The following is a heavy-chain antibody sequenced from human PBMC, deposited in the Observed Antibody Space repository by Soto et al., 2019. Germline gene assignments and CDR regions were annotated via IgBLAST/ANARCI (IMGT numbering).Heavy chain of an antibody. CDR1: GFSLSTSGAG. CDR2: ISWKDEK. V-gene: IGHV2-5*01. D-gene: IGHD1-1*01. J-gene: IGHJ4*01. Sequence: SGPTLVNPTHTLTVTCTFSGFSLSTSGAGVGWIRHSPGKAPQWLPLISWKDEKRYNPVLKSRLTITNDNSKNQVYPPMTDMDPVDTVNYFSGKRDRRKYLRWYFESGGQGTLVNVST. CDR3: GKRDRRKYLRWYFES.